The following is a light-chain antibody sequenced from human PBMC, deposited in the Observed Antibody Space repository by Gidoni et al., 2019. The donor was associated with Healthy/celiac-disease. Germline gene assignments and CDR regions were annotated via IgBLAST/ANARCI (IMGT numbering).Light chain of an antibody. CDR3: QQSYSTPWT. CDR1: QSISSY. CDR2: AAS. Sequence: DIPMTQSPSYLSASVGDRVTITCRASQSISSYLNWYQQKPGTAPKLLIYAASSLPSGVPSRFSGSGSWTDFTLTISSLQPEDFATYYCQQSYSTPWTFGQGTKVEIK. J-gene: IGKJ1*01. V-gene: IGKV1-39*01.